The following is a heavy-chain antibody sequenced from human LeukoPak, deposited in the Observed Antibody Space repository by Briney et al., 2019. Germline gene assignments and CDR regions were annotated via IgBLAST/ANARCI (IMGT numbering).Heavy chain of an antibody. CDR2: ISYDGSNK. CDR3: AREIDY. V-gene: IGHV3-30-3*01. Sequence: GRSLRLSCAASGFTFSSYAMHWVRQAPGKGLEWVAVISYDGSNKYYADSVKGRFTISRDNSKNTLYLQMNSLRAEDTAVCYCAREIDYWGQGTLVTVSS. CDR1: GFTFSSYA. J-gene: IGHJ4*02.